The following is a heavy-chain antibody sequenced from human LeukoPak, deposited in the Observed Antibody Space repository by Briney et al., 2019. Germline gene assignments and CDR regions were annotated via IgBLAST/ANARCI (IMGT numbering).Heavy chain of an antibody. J-gene: IGHJ4*02. CDR1: GGPFSGYY. V-gene: IGHV4-34*01. CDR2: INHSGTT. D-gene: IGHD3-22*01. CDR3: ARTSGYGTREFDY. Sequence: SETLSLTCAVYGGPFSGYYWSWVRQPPGKGLEWIGEINHSGTTNYNPSLKSRVTISLDTSKNQFSLKLSSVTAADTAVYYCARTSGYGTREFDYWGQGTLVTVSS.